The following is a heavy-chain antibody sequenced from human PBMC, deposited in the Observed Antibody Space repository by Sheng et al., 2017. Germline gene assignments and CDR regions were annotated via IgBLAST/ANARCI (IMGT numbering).Heavy chain of an antibody. V-gene: IGHV4-39*01. D-gene: IGHD3-9*01. J-gene: IGHJ4*02. CDR2: IQYSGNT. CDR1: GDSISSATFS. CDR3: ARLSPDWAGPQFDY. Sequence: QLQLQDSGPGLVKPSETLSLTCTVSGDSISSATFSWAWVRQPPGKELEWIASIQYSGNTFYNPSLNSRVTTSMDTSKNQFSLRVNSVTAADTAVYYCARLSPDWAGPQFDYWGQGTLVAVSS.